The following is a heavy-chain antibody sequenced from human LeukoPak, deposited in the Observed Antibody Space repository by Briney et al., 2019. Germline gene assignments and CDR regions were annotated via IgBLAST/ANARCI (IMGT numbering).Heavy chain of an antibody. CDR2: FDPEDGET. J-gene: IGHJ4*02. Sequence: ASVKVSCKVSGYTLTELSMHWVRQAPGKGLEWMGGFDPEDGETIYAQKFQGRVTMTEDTSTDTAYMELSSLRSEDTAVYYCAILYSGSCYFDSWGQGKLVTVSS. D-gene: IGHD1-26*01. CDR3: AILYSGSCYFDS. V-gene: IGHV1-24*01. CDR1: GYTLTELS.